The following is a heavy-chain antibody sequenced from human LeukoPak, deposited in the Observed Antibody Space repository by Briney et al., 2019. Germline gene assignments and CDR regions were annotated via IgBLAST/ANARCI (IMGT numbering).Heavy chain of an antibody. V-gene: IGHV3-23*01. CDR3: AKDRKQWFRELVLFDY. D-gene: IGHD3-10*01. J-gene: IGHJ4*02. CDR1: GFTFSSYA. Sequence: GGSLRLSCAASGFTFSSYAMSWVRQAPRKGLEWVSAISGSGGSTYYADSVKGRFTISRDNSKNTLYLQMNSLRAEDTAVYYCAKDRKQWFRELVLFDYWGQGTLVTVSS. CDR2: ISGSGGST.